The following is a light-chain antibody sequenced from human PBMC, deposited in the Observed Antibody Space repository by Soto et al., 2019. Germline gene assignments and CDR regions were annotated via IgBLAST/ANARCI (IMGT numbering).Light chain of an antibody. V-gene: IGLV1-51*01. CDR3: GTWDSSLSARV. J-gene: IGLJ3*02. CDR1: SSNIGNNY. CDR2: DNN. Sequence: QSVLTQPPSVSAAPGQMVTISCSGTSSNIGNNYVSWYQQFPGTAPKLLIYDNNKRPSGIPDRFSGSKSGTSATLGITGLQTGDEADYYCGTWDSSLSARVFGGGTQMTAL.